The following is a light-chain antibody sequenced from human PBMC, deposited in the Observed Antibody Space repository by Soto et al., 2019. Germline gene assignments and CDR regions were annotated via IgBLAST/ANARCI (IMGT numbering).Light chain of an antibody. J-gene: IGLJ2*01. CDR2: VNSDGSH. CDR1: SGHRTYA. V-gene: IGLV4-69*01. CDR3: QTWGTGIVV. Sequence: QSVLTQSPSASASLGASVKLTCTLSSGHRTYAIAWHQQQPEKGPRFLMKVNSDGSHSKGDGIPDRFSGSSFGAERYLTISSLQSEDEADYYCQTWGTGIVVFGGGTQLTVL.